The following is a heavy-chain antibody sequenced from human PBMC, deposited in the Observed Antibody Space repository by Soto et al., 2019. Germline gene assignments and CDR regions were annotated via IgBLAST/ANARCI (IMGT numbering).Heavy chain of an antibody. V-gene: IGHV1-69*13. Sequence: GASVKVSCKASGGTFSSYAISWVRQAPGQGLEWMGGIIPIFGTANYAQKFQGRVTITADESTSTAYMELSSLRSEDTAVYYCARVGPITSTQEEYFDYWGQGTLVTVSS. CDR2: IIPIFGTA. J-gene: IGHJ4*02. CDR1: GGTFSSYA. D-gene: IGHD1-20*01. CDR3: ARVGPITSTQEEYFDY.